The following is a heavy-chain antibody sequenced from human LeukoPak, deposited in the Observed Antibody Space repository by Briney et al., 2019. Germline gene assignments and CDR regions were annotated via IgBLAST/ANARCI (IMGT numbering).Heavy chain of an antibody. CDR3: XXXXXXXXXXTXXXXRYXXXXV. V-gene: IGHV4-59*01. J-gene: IGHJ6*03. Sequence: SETLXXTCTVSGVSISSYYWSWIRQPPGKGLEWIGYIYYSGSTNYNPSLKSRVTISVDTSKNQFSLKLSSVTAADTAVYYCXXXXXXXXXXTXXXXRYXXXXVWGKGTTXTVSS. CDR1: GVSISSYY. CDR2: IYYSGST.